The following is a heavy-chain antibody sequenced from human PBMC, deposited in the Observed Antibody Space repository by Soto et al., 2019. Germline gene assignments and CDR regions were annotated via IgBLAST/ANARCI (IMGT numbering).Heavy chain of an antibody. J-gene: IGHJ6*02. CDR3: ARSDILTGYYYYGMDV. Sequence: GASVKVSCKASGYTFTGYYMHWVRQAPGQGLEWMGWINPNSGGTKYAQKFQGRVTMTRDTSISTAYMELSRLRSDDTAVYYCARSDILTGYYYYGMDVWGQGTTVTVSS. CDR2: INPNSGGT. CDR1: GYTFTGYY. D-gene: IGHD3-9*01. V-gene: IGHV1-2*02.